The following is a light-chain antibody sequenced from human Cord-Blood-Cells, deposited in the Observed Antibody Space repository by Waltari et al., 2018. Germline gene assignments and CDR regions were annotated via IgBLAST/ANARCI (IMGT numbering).Light chain of an antibody. CDR1: SSDVGGYNY. Sequence: QSALTHTASVSGSPGQSITISCTGTSSDVGGYNYVSWYQPHPGKAPKLMIYDVSNRPAGVSNRFSGSKSGNTASLTISGLQAEDEADYYCSSYTSSSTLVFGGGTKLTVL. J-gene: IGLJ2*01. CDR2: DVS. V-gene: IGLV2-14*01. CDR3: SSYTSSSTLV.